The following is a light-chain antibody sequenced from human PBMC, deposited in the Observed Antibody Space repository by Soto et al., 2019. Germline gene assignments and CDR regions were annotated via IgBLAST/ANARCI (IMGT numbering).Light chain of an antibody. Sequence: DIQMTQSPSTLSASVGDRVTISCRASQSSNTWLAWYQQKPGKAPKLLIYCASTLQSGVPSRFSGSGSGTDFTLTISSLQPEDFATYYCQQTESYPSTFGGGTKVDIK. CDR2: CAS. J-gene: IGKJ4*01. V-gene: IGKV1-5*01. CDR3: QQTESYPST. CDR1: QSSNTW.